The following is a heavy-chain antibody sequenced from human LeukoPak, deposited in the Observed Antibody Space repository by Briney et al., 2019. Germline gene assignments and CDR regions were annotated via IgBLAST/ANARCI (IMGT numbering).Heavy chain of an antibody. D-gene: IGHD1-20*01. CDR1: GGTFSSYA. J-gene: IGHJ6*03. Sequence: ASVKVSCKASGGTFSSYAISWVRQAPGQGLEWMGGIIPIFGTANYAQKFQGRVTTTTDESTSTAYMELSSLRSEDTAVYYCARGLCNWNLTAGHYYYYMDVWGKGTTVTVSS. CDR2: IIPIFGTA. CDR3: ARGLCNWNLTAGHYYYYMDV. V-gene: IGHV1-69*05.